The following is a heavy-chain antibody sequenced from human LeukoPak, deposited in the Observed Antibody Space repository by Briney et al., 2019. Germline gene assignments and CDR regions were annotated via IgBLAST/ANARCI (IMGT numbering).Heavy chain of an antibody. CDR3: ARYGSHTPYYYYGMDV. J-gene: IGHJ6*02. CDR2: INHSGST. V-gene: IGHV4-34*01. CDR1: GGSFSGYY. D-gene: IGHD2-15*01. Sequence: PSETLSLTCAVYGGSFSGYYWSWIRQPPGKGLEWIGEINHSGSTNYNPSLKSRVTISVDTSKNQFSLKLSSVTAADTAVYYCARYGSHTPYYYYGMDVWAKGPRSPSP.